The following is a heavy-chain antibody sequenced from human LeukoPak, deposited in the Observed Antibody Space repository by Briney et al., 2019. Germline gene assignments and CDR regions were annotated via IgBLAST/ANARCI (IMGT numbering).Heavy chain of an antibody. D-gene: IGHD6-19*01. V-gene: IGHV1-18*01. J-gene: IGHJ5*02. CDR2: ISAYNGNT. CDR1: GYTFTSYA. CDR3: ARDRYFVAGTYNWFDP. Sequence: ASVKVSCKASGYTFTSYAFSWVRQAPGQGLEWVGWISAYNGNTDYAQKLQGRVTMTTDTSTSTAYMELRSLRSDDTAVYYCARDRYFVAGTYNWFDPWGQGTLVTVSS.